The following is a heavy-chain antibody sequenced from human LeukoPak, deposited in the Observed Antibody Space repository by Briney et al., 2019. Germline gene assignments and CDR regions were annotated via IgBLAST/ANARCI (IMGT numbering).Heavy chain of an antibody. CDR1: GGSFSGYY. Sequence: KPSETLSLTCAVYGGSFSGYYWSWIRQPPGKGLEWIGEINHSGSTNYNPSLKSRVTISVDTSKNQFSLKLSSVTAADTAVYYSARGGTDKRRYYYYYYMDVWGKGTTVTVSS. J-gene: IGHJ6*03. V-gene: IGHV4-34*01. CDR2: INHSGST. CDR3: ARGGTDKRRYYYYYYMDV.